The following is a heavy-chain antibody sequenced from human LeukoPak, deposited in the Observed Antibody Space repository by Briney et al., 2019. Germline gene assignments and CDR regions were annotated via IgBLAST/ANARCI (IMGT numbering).Heavy chain of an antibody. D-gene: IGHD1-26*01. CDR2: INPNNGGT. V-gene: IGHV1-2*06. CDR3: TRESGSHHGNDY. J-gene: IGHJ4*02. CDR1: GYTFTGY. Sequence: ASVKVSCKASGYTFTGYMHWVRQAPGQGLEWMGRINPNNGGTNYAQKFQGRVTMTGDTSISTAYMELSSLRSDDTAVYYCTRESGSHHGNDYWGQGTLVTVSS.